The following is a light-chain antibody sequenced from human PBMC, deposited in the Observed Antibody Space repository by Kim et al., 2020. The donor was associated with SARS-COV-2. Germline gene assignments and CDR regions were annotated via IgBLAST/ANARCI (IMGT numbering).Light chain of an antibody. CDR3: QQYGTSPCT. J-gene: IGKJ2*02. CDR1: QSVAGDY. CDR2: DAS. Sequence: PGETATLSCRASQSVAGDYFAWYQQKPGQAPRLLIFDASTGATGISDRFSGSGSGTDFSLTISRLEPEDIAVYYCQQYGTSPCTFGQGTKLEI. V-gene: IGKV3-20*01.